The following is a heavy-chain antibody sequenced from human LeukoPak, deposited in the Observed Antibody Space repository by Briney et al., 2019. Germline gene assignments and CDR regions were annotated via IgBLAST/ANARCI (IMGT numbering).Heavy chain of an antibody. D-gene: IGHD2-2*01. V-gene: IGHV1-18*01. Sequence: ASVKVSCKASGYTFTSYGISWVRQAPGQGLEWMGWISAYNGNTNYAQKLQGRVTITTDTSTSTAYMELRSLRSDDTAVYYCARDHCSSTSCSPALGYGMDVWGQGTTVTVSS. CDR1: GYTFTSYG. J-gene: IGHJ6*02. CDR3: ARDHCSSTSCSPALGYGMDV. CDR2: ISAYNGNT.